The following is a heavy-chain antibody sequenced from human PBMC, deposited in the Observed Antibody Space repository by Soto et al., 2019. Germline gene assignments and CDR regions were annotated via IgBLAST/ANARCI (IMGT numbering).Heavy chain of an antibody. CDR3: AAELGRGNTAY. J-gene: IGHJ4*02. CDR2: IIPIFGTA. CDR1: GGTFSSYA. V-gene: IGHV1-69*13. D-gene: IGHD1-7*01. Sequence: GASVKVSCKASGGTFSSYAISWVRQAPGQGLEWMGGIIPIFGTANYAQKFQGRVTITADESTSTAYMELSSLRSDDTAVYYCAAELGRGNTAYWGQGTLVTVSS.